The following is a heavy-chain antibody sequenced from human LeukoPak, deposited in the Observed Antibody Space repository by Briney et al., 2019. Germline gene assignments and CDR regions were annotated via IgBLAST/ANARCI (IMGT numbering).Heavy chain of an antibody. CDR3: VRVSRWRYYFDY. Sequence: SETLSLTCTVSGSSISSYYWSWLRQPPEKGLEWIGYIYFSGSTSYNPSLKGRVTISGDTSKNQFSLKLNSVTAADTAVYYCVRVSRWRYYFDYWGQGTLVTVSS. D-gene: IGHD5-24*01. CDR1: GSSISSYY. CDR2: IYFSGST. V-gene: IGHV4-59*12. J-gene: IGHJ4*02.